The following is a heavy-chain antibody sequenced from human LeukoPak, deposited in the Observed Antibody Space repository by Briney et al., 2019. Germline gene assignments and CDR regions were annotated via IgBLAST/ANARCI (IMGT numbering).Heavy chain of an antibody. CDR2: ISSSRSYT. V-gene: IGHV3-11*03. Sequence: GGSLRLSCVASGFTFSDYYMSWIRQAPGKGLEWVSYISSSRSYTNYADSVKGPFTISRDSAKNSLYLQTNSLRAEGTALYYCARFSDGRGYNYGYFIHYWGQGTLVTVSS. J-gene: IGHJ4*02. CDR3: ARFSDGRGYNYGYFIHY. D-gene: IGHD5-18*01. CDR1: GFTFSDYY.